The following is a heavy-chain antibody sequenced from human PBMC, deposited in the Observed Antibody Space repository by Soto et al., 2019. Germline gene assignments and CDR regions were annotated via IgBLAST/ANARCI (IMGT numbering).Heavy chain of an antibody. Sequence: GASVKVSCKASGGTFSSYAISWVRQAPGQGLEWMGGIIPIFGTANYAQHLQGRVTLTTDTSASTAYMELSSLRSEDTAVYYCARDYYGMDVWGQGTTVTVSS. CDR3: ARDYYGMDV. CDR1: GGTFSSYA. J-gene: IGHJ6*02. V-gene: IGHV1-69*05. CDR2: IIPIFGTA.